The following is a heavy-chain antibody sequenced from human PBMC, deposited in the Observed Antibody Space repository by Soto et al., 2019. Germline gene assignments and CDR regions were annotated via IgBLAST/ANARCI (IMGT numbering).Heavy chain of an antibody. CDR1: GYSFTSYW. D-gene: IGHD3-10*01. CDR3: ARQILWFGELLSSGMDV. Sequence: GESLKISCKGSGYSFTSYWIGWVRQMPGKGLEWMGIIYPGDSDTRYSPSFQGQVTISADKSISTAYLQWSSLKASDTAMYYCARQILWFGELLSSGMDVWGQGTKVTVSS. V-gene: IGHV5-51*01. J-gene: IGHJ6*02. CDR2: IYPGDSDT.